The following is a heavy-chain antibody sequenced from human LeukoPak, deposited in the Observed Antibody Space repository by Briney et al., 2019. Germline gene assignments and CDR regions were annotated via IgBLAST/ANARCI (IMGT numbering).Heavy chain of an antibody. Sequence: GGSLRLSCAASGFTFSSYDMSWVRQAPGKGLEWVAGISWNSGSIGYAHSVEGRFTISRDNANNSLYLQMNSLRAEDTALYYCAQSSTYDPWFDPWGQGTLVTVSS. V-gene: IGHV3-9*01. CDR1: GFTFSSYD. J-gene: IGHJ5*02. CDR2: ISWNSGSI. D-gene: IGHD2-2*01. CDR3: AQSSTYDPWFDP.